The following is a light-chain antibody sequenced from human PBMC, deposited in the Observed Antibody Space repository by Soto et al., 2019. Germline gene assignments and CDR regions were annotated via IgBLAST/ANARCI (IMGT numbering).Light chain of an antibody. V-gene: IGLV2-14*03. J-gene: IGLJ1*01. CDR3: SSYRSSSTPYV. CDR1: SSDVGGYNY. CDR2: DVS. Sequence: QPVLTQPASVSGSPGQSITISCTGTSSDVGGYNYVSWYQQHPGKVPKLLIYDVSNRPSGVSNRFSGSKSGNTASLTISGLQAEDEADYYCSSYRSSSTPYVLGTGTKVTVL.